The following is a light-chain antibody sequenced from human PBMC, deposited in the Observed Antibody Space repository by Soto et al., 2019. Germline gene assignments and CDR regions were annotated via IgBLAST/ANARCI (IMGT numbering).Light chain of an antibody. CDR2: EVS. J-gene: IGLJ1*01. CDR1: SSDIGGYNY. Sequence: QSALIQPPSASGSPGQSVTISCTGTSSDIGGYNYVSWYQQHPGKAPKLIIYEVSKRPSGVPDRFSGSKSGNTASLTVSGLQGEDEADYYCSSYAGTNNYVFGAGTKLTVL. V-gene: IGLV2-8*01. CDR3: SSYAGTNNYV.